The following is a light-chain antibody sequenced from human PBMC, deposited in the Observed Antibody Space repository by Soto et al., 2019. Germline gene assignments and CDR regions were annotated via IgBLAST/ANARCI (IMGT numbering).Light chain of an antibody. V-gene: IGLV2-8*01. CDR2: EVS. CDR1: ASDVGGYNY. CDR3: SSYAGSNNRVV. Sequence: QSALTQPASVSGSPGQSIAISCTGTASDVGGYNYVSWYQQHPGKAPKLMIYEVSKRPSGVPDRFSGSKSGNTASLTVSGLQAEDEADYYCSSYAGSNNRVVFGGGTKVTVL. J-gene: IGLJ2*01.